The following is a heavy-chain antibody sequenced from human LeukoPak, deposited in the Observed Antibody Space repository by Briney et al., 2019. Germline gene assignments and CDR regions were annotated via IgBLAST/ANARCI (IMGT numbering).Heavy chain of an antibody. D-gene: IGHD3-10*02. Sequence: GGSLRLSCEASGFTFSAYAMTWVRQAPGKGLEWVSSIGSDNKPHYSESVKGRFAISRDNSKNTLFLQLHNLRVEDTALYYCARDLYYYVAMDVWGQGTTVTVSS. V-gene: IGHV3-23*01. J-gene: IGHJ6*02. CDR1: GFTFSAYA. CDR3: ARDLYYYVAMDV. CDR2: IGSDNKP.